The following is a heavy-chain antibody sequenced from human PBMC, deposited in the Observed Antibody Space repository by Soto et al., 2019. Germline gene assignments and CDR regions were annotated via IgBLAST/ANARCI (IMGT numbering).Heavy chain of an antibody. V-gene: IGHV3-74*01. D-gene: IGHD1-26*01. CDR3: AKVDYSGSYFDY. J-gene: IGHJ4*02. CDR1: GLTIGGHW. CDR2: INSDGSPT. Sequence: GGSLRLCCGASGLTIGGHWVRWVSQPPGKGLLSLSRINSDGSPTSYADSVKGRFTISRDNSKNTLYLQMNSLRAEDTAVYYCAKVDYSGSYFDYWGQGTLVTVSS.